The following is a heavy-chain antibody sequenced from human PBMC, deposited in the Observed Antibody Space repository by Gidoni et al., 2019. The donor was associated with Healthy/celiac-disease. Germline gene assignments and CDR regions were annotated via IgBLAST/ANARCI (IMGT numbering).Heavy chain of an antibody. Sequence: EVQLVESGGGLVKPGGSLRLSCAASGFTFSNAWMSWVRQAPGKGLEWVGRIKSKTDGGTTDYAAPVKGRFTISRDDSKNALYLQMNSLKTEDTAVYYCTTDPGVDSSGYYSIRPFDYWGQGTLVTVSS. CDR2: IKSKTDGGTT. V-gene: IGHV3-15*01. CDR3: TTDPGVDSSGYYSIRPFDY. CDR1: GFTFSNAW. D-gene: IGHD3-22*01. J-gene: IGHJ4*02.